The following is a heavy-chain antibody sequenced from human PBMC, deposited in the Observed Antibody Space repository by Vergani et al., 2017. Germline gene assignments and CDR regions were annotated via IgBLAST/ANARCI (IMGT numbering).Heavy chain of an antibody. CDR1: GFSLSTSGVG. D-gene: IGHD6-13*01. J-gene: IGHJ6*03. V-gene: IGHV2-5*01. CDR2: IYWNDDK. Sequence: QITLKESGPTLVKPTQTLTLTCPFSGFSLSTSGVGVGWIRQPPGKALEWLALIYWNDDKRYSPSLKSRLTITKDTSKNQVVLTMTNMDPVDTATYYCAHIRSIAAAGAYYYYYMDVWGKGTTVTVSS. CDR3: AHIRSIAAAGAYYYYYMDV.